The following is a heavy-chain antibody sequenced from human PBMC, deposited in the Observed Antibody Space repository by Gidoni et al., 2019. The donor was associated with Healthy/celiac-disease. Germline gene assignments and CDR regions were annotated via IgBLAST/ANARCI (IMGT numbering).Heavy chain of an antibody. Sequence: QVQLVQSGAEVKKPGASVKVSCKESGYTFTRYYMHWLRQAPGQGLEWMGTLNPSGGSTDYAQKFQGRVTMTRDTSTSTVYMELSSLRSESTAVYFCAREATTVTPAGYFDYWGPGTLVTVSS. J-gene: IGHJ4*02. D-gene: IGHD4-17*01. CDR2: LNPSGGST. CDR1: GYTFTRYY. V-gene: IGHV1-46*01. CDR3: AREATTVTPAGYFDY.